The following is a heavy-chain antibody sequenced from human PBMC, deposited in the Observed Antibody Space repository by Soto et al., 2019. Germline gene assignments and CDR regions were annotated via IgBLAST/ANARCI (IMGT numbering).Heavy chain of an antibody. V-gene: IGHV3-72*01. CDR1: GFTLSDHY. J-gene: IGHJ4*02. D-gene: IGHD3-22*01. CDR3: VRATYFSDSSGYTSCFDY. Sequence: GGSLRLSYPGSGFTLSDHYSDWVRQAPGKGLEWVGRSRDKAQGYSTAYAASVKGRFTTSRDESKNSVYPQMNSLKTEDTAVYYCVRATYFSDSSGYTSCFDYWGLGTLVTVSS. CDR2: SRDKAQGYST.